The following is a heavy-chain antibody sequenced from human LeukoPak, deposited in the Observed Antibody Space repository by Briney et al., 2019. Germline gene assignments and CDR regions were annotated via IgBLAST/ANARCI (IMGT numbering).Heavy chain of an antibody. D-gene: IGHD3-10*01. V-gene: IGHV4-39*02. CDR1: GGSTSSNAYY. Sequence: SETLSLTRIVSGGSTSSNAYYWGWIRQPPGKGLEYIGSIYYSGSTYYNPSLKSRVTISVDTSKNQLSLKLSSVTAADTAVYYCAIVTSYGLIDFWGQGTLVTVSS. J-gene: IGHJ4*02. CDR2: IYYSGST. CDR3: AIVTSYGLIDF.